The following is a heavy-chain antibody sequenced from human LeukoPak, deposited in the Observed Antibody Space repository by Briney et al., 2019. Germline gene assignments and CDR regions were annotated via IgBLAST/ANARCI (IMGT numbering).Heavy chain of an antibody. CDR3: ARPDYGDYFDY. CDR1: GGSINRSYYY. J-gene: IGHJ4*02. Sequence: SETLSLTCTVSGGSINRSYYYWGWIRQPPGKGLEWIGSIYYSGNTYYNPSLKSRVTISVDTSKNQFSLKLSSVTAADTAVYYCARPDYGDYFDYWGQGTLVTVSS. V-gene: IGHV4-39*01. CDR2: IYYSGNT. D-gene: IGHD4-17*01.